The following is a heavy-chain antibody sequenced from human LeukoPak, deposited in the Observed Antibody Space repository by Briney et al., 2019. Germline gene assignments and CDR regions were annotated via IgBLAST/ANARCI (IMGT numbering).Heavy chain of an antibody. CDR3: ARNGVAGGTNWFDP. V-gene: IGHV3-21*01. CDR2: ISSSNPHI. CDR1: VFTFSIYL. D-gene: IGHD6-19*01. J-gene: IGHJ5*02. Sequence: PVGSLRLSCAPSVFTFSIYLMNWVRQGPGKGLEWVSSISSSNPHIYYADSVKGRFPTSRDNAKNSLYLHMNSLSAEDPAVYYCARNGVAGGTNWFDPWGQGTLVTVSS.